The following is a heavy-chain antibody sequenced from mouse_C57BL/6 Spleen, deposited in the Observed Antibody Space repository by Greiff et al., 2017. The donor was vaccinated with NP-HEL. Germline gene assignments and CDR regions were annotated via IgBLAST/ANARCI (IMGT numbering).Heavy chain of an antibody. J-gene: IGHJ2*01. CDR2: INPYNGGT. Sequence: EVQLQQSGPVLVKPGASVKMSCKASGYTFTDYYMNWVKQSHGKSLEWIGVINPYNGGTSYNQKFKGKATLTVDKSSSTAYMELNSLTSEDSAVYYCARLGSSNYFDYWGQGTTLTVSS. CDR3: ARLGSSNYFDY. D-gene: IGHD1-1*01. V-gene: IGHV1-19*01. CDR1: GYTFTDYY.